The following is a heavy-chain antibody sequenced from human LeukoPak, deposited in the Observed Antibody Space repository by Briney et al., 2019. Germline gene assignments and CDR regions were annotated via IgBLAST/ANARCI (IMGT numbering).Heavy chain of an antibody. Sequence: VASVKVSCKASGYTFNSFSINWVRQAPGQGLEWMGWISTYNGNTNHSQKLQGRVTMTTDTSTSTAYMELRSLRSEDTAVYYCARPLRDGYSEPFDYWGQGTLVTVSS. CDR2: ISTYNGNT. J-gene: IGHJ4*02. D-gene: IGHD5-24*01. V-gene: IGHV1-18*01. CDR1: GYTFNSFS. CDR3: ARPLRDGYSEPFDY.